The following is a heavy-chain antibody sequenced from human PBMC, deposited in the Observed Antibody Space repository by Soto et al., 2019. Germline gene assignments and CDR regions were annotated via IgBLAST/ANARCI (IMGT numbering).Heavy chain of an antibody. CDR1: GGSISSGGYY. V-gene: IGHV4-31*03. J-gene: IGHJ3*02. Sequence: SETLSLTCIVSGGSISSGGYYWSWIRQLPGKDLEWIGYIYHSGNTYYNSSLKSRLTISVDTSKNQFSLKLTSVTAADTAVYYCARVGISRSDAFDIWGQGTTVPVSS. CDR2: IYHSGNT. D-gene: IGHD3-3*02. CDR3: ARVGISRSDAFDI.